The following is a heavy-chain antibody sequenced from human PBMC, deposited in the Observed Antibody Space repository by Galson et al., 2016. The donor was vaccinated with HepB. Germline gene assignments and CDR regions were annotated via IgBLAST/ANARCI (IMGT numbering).Heavy chain of an antibody. V-gene: IGHV3-30*03. CDR2: ISHDGSNT. J-gene: IGHJ4*03. Sequence: SLRLSCAASGFTFSSYNMNWVRQAPGKGLEWVTFISHDGSNTYSPNSVKARLTVSRDNYRNTLFLQMHSLRDDDTAVYYCARGHAGYSSSLHRSFAYWGQGTLVTVSS. CDR3: ARGHAGYSSSLHRSFAY. D-gene: IGHD6-13*01. CDR1: GFTFSSYN.